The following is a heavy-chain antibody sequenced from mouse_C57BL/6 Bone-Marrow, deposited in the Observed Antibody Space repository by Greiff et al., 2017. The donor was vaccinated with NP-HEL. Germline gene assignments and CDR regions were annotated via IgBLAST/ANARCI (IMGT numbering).Heavy chain of an antibody. CDR3: ARDNFRFDY. D-gene: IGHD4-1*02. V-gene: IGHV3-6*01. CDR1: GYSITSGYY. CDR2: ISYDGSN. J-gene: IGHJ2*01. Sequence: DVQLVESGPGLVKPSQSLSLTCSVTGYSITSGYYWNWIRQFPGNKLEWMGYISYDGSNNYNPSLKNRIYITRDTSKNQFFLKLNSVTTEDTATYYCARDNFRFDYWGQGTTLTVSS.